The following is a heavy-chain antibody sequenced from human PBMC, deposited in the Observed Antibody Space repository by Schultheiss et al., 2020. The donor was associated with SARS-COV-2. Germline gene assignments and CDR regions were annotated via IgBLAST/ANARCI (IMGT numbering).Heavy chain of an antibody. J-gene: IGHJ6*02. CDR2: INPKTGAT. CDR1: GYTFTSYG. D-gene: IGHD2-2*02. V-gene: IGHV1-2*06. Sequence: ASVKVSCKASGYTFTSYGISWVRRAPGQGLEWVGRINPKTGATNYAQKFQARVTMTRETSITTAYMELSGLRSDDTAVYYCAVYCSSTSCYNRDYGMDVWGQGTTVTVSS. CDR3: AVYCSSTSCYNRDYGMDV.